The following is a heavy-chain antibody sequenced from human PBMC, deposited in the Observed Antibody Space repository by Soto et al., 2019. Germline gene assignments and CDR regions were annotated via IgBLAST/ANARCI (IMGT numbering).Heavy chain of an antibody. V-gene: IGHV4-39*02. Sequence: QLQLQESGPGLVKPSETLSLTCTVSGGSISSSSHYWGGIRQPPGKGLEWIGSIYYSGNTYYTPSLKSRVTISVDTSNNQFSLKLSSVTAADTALYYCAREGGRYSNGGSCQVDYWGQGTLVTVSS. CDR3: AREGGRYSNGGSCQVDY. CDR1: GGSISSSSHY. J-gene: IGHJ4*02. D-gene: IGHD2-15*01. CDR2: IYYSGNT.